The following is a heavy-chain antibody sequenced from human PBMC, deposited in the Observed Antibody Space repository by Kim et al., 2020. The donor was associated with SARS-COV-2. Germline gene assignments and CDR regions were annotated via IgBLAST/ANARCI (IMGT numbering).Heavy chain of an antibody. CDR1: GYTFTNYF. D-gene: IGHD2-2*01. Sequence: ASVRLSCKASGYTFTNYFFLWVRQAPGQGLEWMGWINSNNGGTNYAQKFQGRVTLTRDTSISTAYMGLSSLRSDDTAVYYCATSDGPDCSTASCFAYWGQGTLVTVSS. V-gene: IGHV1-2*02. CDR3: ATSDGPDCSTASCFAY. CDR2: INSNNGGT. J-gene: IGHJ4*02.